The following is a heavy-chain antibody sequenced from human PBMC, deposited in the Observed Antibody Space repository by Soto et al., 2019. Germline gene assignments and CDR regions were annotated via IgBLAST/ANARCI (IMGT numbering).Heavy chain of an antibody. CDR3: AKLAAAWKIIDS. J-gene: IGHJ4*02. D-gene: IGHD6-13*01. CDR1: GYTFTSYA. Sequence: GASVQVSCKAAGYTFTSYAMNWLRQAPGQGLEWMGWISAYNGNTNYAQKLQGRVTMTTDTSTSTAYMELRSLRSDDTAVYYCAKLAAAWKIIDSWGQGTLVTVSS. CDR2: ISAYNGNT. V-gene: IGHV1-18*01.